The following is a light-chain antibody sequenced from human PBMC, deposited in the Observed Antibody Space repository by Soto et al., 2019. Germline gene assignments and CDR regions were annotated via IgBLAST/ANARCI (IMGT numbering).Light chain of an antibody. Sequence: QSVLTQPPSVSGAPGQGVTISCTGSSSNIGSGFDVHWYQQLPGTDPKLLIYGKNNRPAGVPDRFSGAKSGTSASLAITGLQAEDEADYYCQSYDSSLSGDVFGTGTKVTVL. CDR1: SSNIGSGFD. CDR3: QSYDSSLSGDV. V-gene: IGLV1-40*01. CDR2: GKN. J-gene: IGLJ1*01.